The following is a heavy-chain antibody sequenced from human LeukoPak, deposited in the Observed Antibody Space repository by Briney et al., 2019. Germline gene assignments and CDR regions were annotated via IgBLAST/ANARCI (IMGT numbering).Heavy chain of an antibody. D-gene: IGHD6-13*01. CDR2: IYHGGST. J-gene: IGHJ5*02. V-gene: IGHV4-30-2*01. Sequence: TLSLTCTVSGDSISSGTYSWSWIRQPPGEGLEWIGYIYHGGSTYYNPSLNSRITISVDRSKNQFSLKLSSVTAADTAVYYCAGGKVAAGTWGQGTLVTVSS. CDR1: GDSISSGTYS. CDR3: AGGKVAAGT.